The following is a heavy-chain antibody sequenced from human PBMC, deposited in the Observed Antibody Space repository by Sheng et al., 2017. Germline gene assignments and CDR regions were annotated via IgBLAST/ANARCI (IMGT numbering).Heavy chain of an antibody. CDR2: IYYSGST. Sequence: QLQLQESGPGLVKPSETLSLTCTVSGGSISSSSYYWGWIRQPPGKGLEWIGSIYYSGSTYYNPSLKSRVTISVDTSKNQFSLKLSSVTAADTAVYYCARGIVVVIAIPTVWFDPWGQGTLVTVSS. CDR3: ARGIVVVIAIPTVWFDP. CDR1: GGSISSSSYY. V-gene: IGHV4-39*07. D-gene: IGHD2-21*01. J-gene: IGHJ5*02.